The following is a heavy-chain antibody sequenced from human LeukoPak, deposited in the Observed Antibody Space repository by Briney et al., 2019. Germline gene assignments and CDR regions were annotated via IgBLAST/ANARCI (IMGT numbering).Heavy chain of an antibody. V-gene: IGHV3-48*03. CDR1: GFTVSSYE. CDR2: ISSSGSTI. Sequence: GGSLRLSCAASGFTVSSYEMNWVRQAPGKGLEWVSYISSSGSTIYYADSVKGRFTISRDNAKNSLYLQMNSLRAEDTAVYYCARGAILRYFDWLSPYYGMDVWGKGTTVTVSS. J-gene: IGHJ6*04. D-gene: IGHD3-9*01. CDR3: ARGAILRYFDWLSPYYGMDV.